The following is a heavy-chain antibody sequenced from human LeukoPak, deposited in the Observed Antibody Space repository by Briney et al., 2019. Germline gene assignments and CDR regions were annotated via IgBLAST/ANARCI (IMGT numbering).Heavy chain of an antibody. CDR2: ISSSSSDI. D-gene: IGHD6-19*01. CDR3: ATGYTSGTRIDY. Sequence: PGGSLRLSCAASGSTFSAFSMNWVRQAPGKGLEWVSAISSSSSDIYYTDSVKGRFTISRDNANNFLYLQVSSLRAEDTAVYYCATGYTSGTRIDYWGQGTLVSVSS. V-gene: IGHV3-21*01. CDR1: GSTFSAFS. J-gene: IGHJ4*02.